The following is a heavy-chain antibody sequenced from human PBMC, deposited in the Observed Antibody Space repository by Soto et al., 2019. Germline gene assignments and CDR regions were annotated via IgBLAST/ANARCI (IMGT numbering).Heavy chain of an antibody. J-gene: IGHJ6*02. CDR2: IWYDGSNK. V-gene: IGHV3-33*01. Sequence: GSLRLSCAASGFTFSSYGMHWVRQAPGKGLEWVAVIWYDGSNKYYADSVKGRFTISRDNSKNTLYLQMNSLRAEDTAVYYCERAIAYRSSFLGGADYGMDVWGQWTTGTVSS. D-gene: IGHD6-13*01. CDR3: ERAIAYRSSFLGGADYGMDV. CDR1: GFTFSSYG.